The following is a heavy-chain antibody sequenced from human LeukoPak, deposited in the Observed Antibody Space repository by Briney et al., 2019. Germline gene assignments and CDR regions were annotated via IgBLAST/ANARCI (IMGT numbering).Heavy chain of an antibody. CDR1: GFTFDDYA. Sequence: PGGSLRLSCAASGFTFDDYAMHWVRQAPGKGLEWVSTIGWNSGSIGYADSVKGRFTISRDNAKNSLYLQMNSLRAEDTAFYYCAKDGRWLQLEYYFDYWGPGTLVTVSS. V-gene: IGHV3-9*01. CDR2: IGWNSGSI. J-gene: IGHJ4*02. D-gene: IGHD5-24*01. CDR3: AKDGRWLQLEYYFDY.